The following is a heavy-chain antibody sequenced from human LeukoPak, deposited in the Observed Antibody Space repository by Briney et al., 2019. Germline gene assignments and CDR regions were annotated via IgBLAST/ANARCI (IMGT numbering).Heavy chain of an antibody. V-gene: IGHV4-30-4*08. CDR1: GGSLSRGVYD. CDR3: ASEDSSSSYFDY. J-gene: IGHJ4*02. D-gene: IGHD6-6*01. CDR2: IYYSGST. Sequence: NPSETLSLNCTVAGGSLSRGVYDSRWTRQPPRNGLERIGYIYYSGSTYYNPSLKSRVTISVDTSKNQFSLKLSSVTAADTAVYYCASEDSSSSYFDYWGQGTLVTVSS.